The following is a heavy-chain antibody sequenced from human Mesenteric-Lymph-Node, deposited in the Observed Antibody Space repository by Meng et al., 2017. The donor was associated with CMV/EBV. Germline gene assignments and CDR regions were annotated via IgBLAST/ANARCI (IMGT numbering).Heavy chain of an antibody. D-gene: IGHD3-22*01. CDR2: ISSRSSYI. Sequence: GGSLRLSCTTSGFTFSDYSMNWVRQGPGKGLEWVLSISSRSSYIYYADSVKGRFTISRDNAKNSLHLQMNSLRAEDTSVYYCARGGKLDSDGSAYFAYWFDPWGQGTLVTVSS. V-gene: IGHV3-21*01. CDR3: ARGGKLDSDGSAYFAYWFDP. J-gene: IGHJ5*02. CDR1: GFTFSDYS.